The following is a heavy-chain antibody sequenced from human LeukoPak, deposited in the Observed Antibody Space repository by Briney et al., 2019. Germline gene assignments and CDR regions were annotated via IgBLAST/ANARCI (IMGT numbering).Heavy chain of an antibody. J-gene: IGHJ6*03. CDR2: INGGGGST. V-gene: IGHV3-23*01. Sequence: GGSLRLSCAASGFTFGSYALNWVRQAPGKGLEWVSAINGGGGSTYYADSVKGRFTISRDNSKNTLYLQMNSLRAEDTAVYYCAKVGGYDFYYYYYMDVWGKGTTVTISS. D-gene: IGHD5-12*01. CDR1: GFTFGSYA. CDR3: AKVGGYDFYYYYYMDV.